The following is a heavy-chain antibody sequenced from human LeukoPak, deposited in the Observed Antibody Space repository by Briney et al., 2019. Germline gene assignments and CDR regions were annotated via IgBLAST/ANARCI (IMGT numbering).Heavy chain of an antibody. CDR3: ARDRGNGDCGDYFDS. CDR2: IQTSGRV. V-gene: IGHV4-61*02. D-gene: IGHD2-21*02. CDR1: GGYVTSGPNY. Sequence: SETLSLTCSVSGGYVTSGPNYWNWIRRPAGKGLEWIGRIQTSGRVNYNPSLKSRVTVYLDTPKNLVSLQLTSVTAADTAVYYCARDRGNGDCGDYFDSWGQGTQVTVSS. J-gene: IGHJ4*02.